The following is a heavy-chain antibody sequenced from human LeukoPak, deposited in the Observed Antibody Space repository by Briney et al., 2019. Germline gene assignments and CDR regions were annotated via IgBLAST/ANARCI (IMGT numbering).Heavy chain of an antibody. J-gene: IGHJ5*02. D-gene: IGHD3-16*01. CDR3: ARNTGWGIYNWFDP. CDR2: INHSGST. CDR1: GASFSGYY. Sequence: NPSETLSLTCAVYGASFSGYYCSWIRQPPGKGLEWIGEINHSGSTNYNPSLKSRVTISVYTSKNQFSLKLSSVTAPDTAVYYCARNTGWGIYNWFDPWGQGTLVTVSS. V-gene: IGHV4-34*01.